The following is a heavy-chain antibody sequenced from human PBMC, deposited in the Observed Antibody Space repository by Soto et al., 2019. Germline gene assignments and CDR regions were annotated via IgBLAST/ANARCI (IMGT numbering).Heavy chain of an antibody. CDR1: GLTFRNVW. Sequence: EVQLVESGGGLVKPGGSLRLSCAAPGLTFRNVWMTWVRQAPGKGLEWVGRIKSKVDGGTTDYAASVNGRYTISRDDSKSTLYLQMNSLKTEDTAVYYCTTDRPFTGGGVITTWGQGTMVTVSS. CDR3: TTDRPFTGGGVITT. J-gene: IGHJ3*01. V-gene: IGHV3-15*01. CDR2: IKSKVDGGTT. D-gene: IGHD3-10*01.